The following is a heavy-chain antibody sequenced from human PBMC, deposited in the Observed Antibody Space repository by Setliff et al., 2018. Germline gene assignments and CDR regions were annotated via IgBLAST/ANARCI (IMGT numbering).Heavy chain of an antibody. D-gene: IGHD2-15*01. CDR2: ISGSGGST. CDR3: AKDRYCGGGSCLKDFEY. CDR1: GFTFSSYA. Sequence: GSLRLSCAASGFTFSSYAMSWVRQAPGKGLEWVSAISGSGGSTYYADSVKGRFTISRDNSKNTLYLQMYSLRAEDTAVYYCAKDRYCGGGSCLKDFEYWGQGTLVTVSS. V-gene: IGHV3-23*01. J-gene: IGHJ4*02.